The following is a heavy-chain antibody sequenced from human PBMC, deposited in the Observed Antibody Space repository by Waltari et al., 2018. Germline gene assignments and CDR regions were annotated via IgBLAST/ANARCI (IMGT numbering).Heavy chain of an antibody. CDR1: GFTFSSHA. CDR2: ISDVGGST. V-gene: IGHV3-23*04. Sequence: EVQLVESGGDLVQPGGSLRLSCAASGFTFSSHAMSWVRQAPGKGLEWVLTISDVGGSTYYADSVKGRFTISRDNSKDTLYLQMNTLRVEDTAIYYCAKDRRVQTGVGVAWWNNWFDPWGQGTLVTVSS. D-gene: IGHD6-19*01. J-gene: IGHJ5*02. CDR3: AKDRRVQTGVGVAWWNNWFDP.